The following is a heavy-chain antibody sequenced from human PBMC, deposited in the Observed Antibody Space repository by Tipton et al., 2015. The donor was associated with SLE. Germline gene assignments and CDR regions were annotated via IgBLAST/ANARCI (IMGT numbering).Heavy chain of an antibody. J-gene: IGHJ4*02. CDR3: ARGPYGAAASYDY. V-gene: IGHV4-4*02. D-gene: IGHD6-13*01. Sequence: TLSLTCDVSGGSISSSNWWSWVRQPPGKGLEWIGYVYFDGSTNYNPSLKSRVTMSLDTSKNQFSLKLNSVTAADTAVYYCARGPYGAAASYDYWGQGTLVTVSS. CDR2: VYFDGST. CDR1: GGSISSSNW.